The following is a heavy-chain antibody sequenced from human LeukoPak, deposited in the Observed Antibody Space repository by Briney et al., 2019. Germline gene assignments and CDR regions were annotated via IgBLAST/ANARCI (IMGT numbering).Heavy chain of an antibody. Sequence: VASVKVSCKASGYTFTSYYMHWVRQAPGQGLEWMGIINPSGGSTSYAQKFQGRVTMTRDTSTSTVYMELSSLRSEDTAVYYCARATGIAVAGTGVDYWGQGTLVTVSS. J-gene: IGHJ4*02. CDR1: GYTFTSYY. CDR3: ARATGIAVAGTGVDY. D-gene: IGHD6-19*01. CDR2: INPSGGST. V-gene: IGHV1-46*01.